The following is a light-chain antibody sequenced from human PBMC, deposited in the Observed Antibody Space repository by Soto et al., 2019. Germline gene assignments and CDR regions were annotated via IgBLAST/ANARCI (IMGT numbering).Light chain of an antibody. CDR3: SSYTSTNNLYV. Sequence: QSALTQPASVSGSPGQSITISCTGTTSDVGNYNLVSWYQQHPGKAPKLMIFDVSRRPSGVSDRFSASKSGNTASLTISGLQAEDEADYYCSSYTSTNNLYVFGTGTKVTVL. V-gene: IGLV2-14*03. CDR1: TSDVGNYNL. J-gene: IGLJ1*01. CDR2: DVS.